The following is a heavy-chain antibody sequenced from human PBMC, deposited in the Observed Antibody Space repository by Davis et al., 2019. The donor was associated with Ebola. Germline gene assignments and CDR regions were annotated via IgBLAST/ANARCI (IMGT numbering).Heavy chain of an antibody. J-gene: IGHJ6*02. CDR2: IKSKTDGGTT. Sequence: PGGSLRLSCAASGFTFSNAWMSWVRQAPGKGLEWVGRIKSKTDGGTTDDAAPVKGRFTISRDDSKNTLYLQMNSLKTEDTAVYYCTTRDNWNPYYYGMDVWGQGTTVTVSS. CDR3: TTRDNWNPYYYGMDV. CDR1: GFTFSNAW. D-gene: IGHD1-20*01. V-gene: IGHV3-15*01.